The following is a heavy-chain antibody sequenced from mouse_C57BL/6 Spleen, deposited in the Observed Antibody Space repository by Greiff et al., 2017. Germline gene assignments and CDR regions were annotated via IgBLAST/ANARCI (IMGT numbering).Heavy chain of an antibody. V-gene: IGHV1-39*01. CDR1: GYSFTDYN. CDR2: INPNYGTT. D-gene: IGHD2-2*01. CDR3: ARDGGSRVTPWY. J-gene: IGHJ2*01. Sequence: VQLQQSGPELVKPGASVKISCKASGYSFTDYNMNWVKQSTGKSLEWIGVINPNYGTTSYNQKFKGKATLTAEQSSSTAYMQLNSLTSEDAAVYYCARDGGSRVTPWYWGQGTTLTVSS.